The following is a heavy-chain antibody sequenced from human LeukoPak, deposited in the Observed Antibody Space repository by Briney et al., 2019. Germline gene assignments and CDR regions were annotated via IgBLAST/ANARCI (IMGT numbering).Heavy chain of an antibody. CDR3: ARGNQQLPRSTPDL. CDR2: IKTDGSTT. Sequence: GGSLRLSCAVSGFTFSSSWMHWVRQAPGKGLLWVSHIKTDGSTTAYADSGKGRFTISRDNAKNTLDLQMNSLRAEDTGVYYCARGNQQLPRSTPDLWGQGTLVTVSS. J-gene: IGHJ4*02. V-gene: IGHV3-74*01. CDR1: GFTFSSSW. D-gene: IGHD2-2*01.